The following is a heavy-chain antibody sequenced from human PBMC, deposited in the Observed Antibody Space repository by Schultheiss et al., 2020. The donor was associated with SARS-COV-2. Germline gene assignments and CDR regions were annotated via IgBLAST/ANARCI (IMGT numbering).Heavy chain of an antibody. V-gene: IGHV4-34*01. CDR2: INHSGST. CDR3: VRGPYYDILTGYTDAFDF. CDR1: GGSFSGFY. J-gene: IGHJ3*01. Sequence: SQTLSLTCGVYGGSFSGFYWSWIRQSPGKGLEWIGEINHSGSTNYNPSLKSRVTISVDTSKNQFSLRLSSVTAADTAVYYCVRGPYYDILTGYTDAFDFWGQGTMVTVSS. D-gene: IGHD3-9*01.